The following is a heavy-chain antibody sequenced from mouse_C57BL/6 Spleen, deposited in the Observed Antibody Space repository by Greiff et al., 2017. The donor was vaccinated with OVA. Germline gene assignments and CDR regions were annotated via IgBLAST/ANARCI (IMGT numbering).Heavy chain of an antibody. CDR1: GYTFTSYW. CDR2: IDPSDSYT. Sequence: QVQLKQPGAELVRPGTSVKLSCKASGYTFTSYWMHWVKQRPGQGLEWIGVIDPSDSYTNYNQKFKGKATLTVDTSSSTAYMQLSSLTSEDSAVYYCARWLNWDDAMDYWGQGTSVTVSS. CDR3: ARWLNWDDAMDY. V-gene: IGHV1-59*01. D-gene: IGHD4-1*02. J-gene: IGHJ4*01.